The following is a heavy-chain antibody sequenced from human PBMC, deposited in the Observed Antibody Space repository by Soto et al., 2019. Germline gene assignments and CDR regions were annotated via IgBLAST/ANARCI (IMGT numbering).Heavy chain of an antibody. CDR1: GYTFTGYY. CDR2: INPNSGGT. D-gene: IGHD2-2*01. J-gene: IGHJ6*02. V-gene: IGHV1-2*02. Sequence: QVQLVQSGAEVKKPGASVKVSCKASGYTFTGYYMHWVRQAPGQGLEWMGWINPNSGGTNYAQKFQGRVTMTRDTSISTAYMELSRLRSDDTALYYCASNIVVVPAAIGGDYYYGMDVWGQGTTVTVSS. CDR3: ASNIVVVPAAIGGDYYYGMDV.